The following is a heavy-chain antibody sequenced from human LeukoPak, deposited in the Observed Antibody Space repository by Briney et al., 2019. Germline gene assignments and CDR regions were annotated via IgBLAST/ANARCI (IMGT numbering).Heavy chain of an antibody. D-gene: IGHD5-12*01. V-gene: IGHV3-48*02. CDR2: VSSSSSII. CDR3: ARLRGVYIVATRYFDY. Sequence: GGSLRLSCAASGFTFSSYSLNWVRQAPGKGLEWVSYVSSSSSIICYADSVKRPFTISRDNAKNSLYLQMNSLRDEDTAVYCCARLRGVYIVATRYFDYWGQGTLVTVSS. CDR1: GFTFSSYS. J-gene: IGHJ4*02.